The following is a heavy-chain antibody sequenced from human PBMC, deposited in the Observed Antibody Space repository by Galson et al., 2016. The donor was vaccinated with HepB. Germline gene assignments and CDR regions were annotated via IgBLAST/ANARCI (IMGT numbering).Heavy chain of an antibody. D-gene: IGHD6-6*01. CDR2: INTRTGSP. CDR3: ARDPLIVVSSSPRPIGYYYGFYV. J-gene: IGHJ6*02. Sequence: SVKVSCKASGYNFTSYPMSWVRQAPEQGLEWMGWINTRTGSPTYAEGFSGRLVFSLDTSVDTAYLQISGLKSEDTATYFCARDPLIVVSSSPRPIGYYYGFYVWGQGTTVTVSS. CDR1: GYNFTSYP. V-gene: IGHV7-4-1*01.